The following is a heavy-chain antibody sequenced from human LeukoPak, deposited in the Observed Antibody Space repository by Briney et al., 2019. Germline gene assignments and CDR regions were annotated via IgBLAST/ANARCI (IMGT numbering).Heavy chain of an antibody. V-gene: IGHV3-21*06. CDR3: AREIVGATNNWFDP. CDR1: GINFISHT. CDR2: ISSAGSYI. D-gene: IGHD1-26*01. J-gene: IGHJ5*02. Sequence: GGSLRLSCEASGINFISHTMNWVRQAPGKGLEWVSSISSAGSYIYYADSVKGRVTISRDNAKNSLFLQMNSLRSGDTAVYYCAREIVGATNNWFDPWGQGTLVIVSS.